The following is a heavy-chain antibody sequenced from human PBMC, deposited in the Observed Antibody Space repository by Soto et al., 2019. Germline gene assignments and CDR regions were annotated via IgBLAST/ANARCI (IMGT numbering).Heavy chain of an antibody. CDR2: ISGSGGST. J-gene: IGHJ4*02. Sequence: QPGGSLRLSCAASGFTFSSYAMSWVRQAPGKGLEWVSGISGSGGSTSYADSVKGRFTISRDNSKNTLYLQMNSLKAEDMAVFYCANWYLDYYGSGSYYNERYYFDYWGQGTLVTVSS. D-gene: IGHD3-10*01. CDR1: GFTFSSYA. V-gene: IGHV3-23*01. CDR3: ANWYLDYYGSGSYYNERYYFDY.